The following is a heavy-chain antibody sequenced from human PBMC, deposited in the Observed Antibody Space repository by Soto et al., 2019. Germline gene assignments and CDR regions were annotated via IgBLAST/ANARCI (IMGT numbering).Heavy chain of an antibody. D-gene: IGHD3-10*01. V-gene: IGHV4-39*01. J-gene: IGHJ6*02. CDR3: ARLPHDGSGSPGMDV. Sequence: SETLSLTCTVSGGSISSSRCHWGGIRQPPGKGLEWIASIKYSGTTFYNPSLKSRVTLSVDTSRNQFALKLTFVTAADTAVYYCARLPHDGSGSPGMDVGGQGT. CDR2: IKYSGTT. CDR1: GGSISSSRCH.